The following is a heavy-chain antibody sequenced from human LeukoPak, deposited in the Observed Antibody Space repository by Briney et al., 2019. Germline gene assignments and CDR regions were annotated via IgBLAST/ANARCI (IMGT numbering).Heavy chain of an antibody. J-gene: IGHJ3*02. CDR3: ARDCSSTSCSLAFDI. D-gene: IGHD2-2*01. Sequence: SETLSLTCTVSGGSISSGSYYWSWIRQPAGTGLEWIGRIYTSGSTNYNPSLKSRVTISVDTSKNQFSLKLSSVTAADTAVCYCARDCSSTSCSLAFDIWGQGTMVTVSS. CDR1: GGSISSGSYY. V-gene: IGHV4-61*02. CDR2: IYTSGST.